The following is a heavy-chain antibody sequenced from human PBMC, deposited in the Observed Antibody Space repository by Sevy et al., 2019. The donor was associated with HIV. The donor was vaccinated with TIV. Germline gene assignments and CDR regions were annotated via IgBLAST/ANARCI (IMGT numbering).Heavy chain of an antibody. Sequence: SLRLSCAASGFTFSTYAMSWIRQAPGKGLEWVSGISGSRISIYYAGSVKGRFTNSRDNSKNTLILQMNSLRAEDMALYYCAKELPGYQYDSSGNLDTWGQGRLVTVSS. J-gene: IGHJ5*02. CDR1: GFTFSTYA. V-gene: IGHV3-23*01. CDR2: ISGSRISI. CDR3: AKELPGYQYDSSGNLDT. D-gene: IGHD6-19*01.